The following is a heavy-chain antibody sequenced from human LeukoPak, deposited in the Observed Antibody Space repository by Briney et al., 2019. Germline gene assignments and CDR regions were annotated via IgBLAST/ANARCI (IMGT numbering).Heavy chain of an antibody. Sequence: ASVKVSCKASGYTFTSYGIRWVRQAPGQGRDWMGCISDYKGNTNYAQKLQGRATLTTDTSTSTAYMEPSRQRADDTHGYYCARDLSRITGTNWFDPWGQGTLVTVSS. CDR3: ARDLSRITGTNWFDP. CDR2: ISDYKGNT. V-gene: IGHV1-18*01. CDR1: GYTFTSYG. J-gene: IGHJ5*02. D-gene: IGHD1-20*01.